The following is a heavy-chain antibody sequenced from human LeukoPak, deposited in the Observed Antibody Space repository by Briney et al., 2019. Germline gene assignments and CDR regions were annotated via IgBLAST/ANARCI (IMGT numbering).Heavy chain of an antibody. D-gene: IGHD3-22*01. CDR3: ARDPNPGYYDNSGVHQVHWYFDL. V-gene: IGHV1-46*01. Sequence: GASVKVSCKASGYTFTSYYMHWVRQAPGQGLEWMGIINPSGGSTSYAQKFQGRVTMTRDTSTSTVYMELSSLRSEDTAVYYCARDPNPGYYDNSGVHQVHWYFDLWGRGTLVTVSS. J-gene: IGHJ2*01. CDR2: INPSGGST. CDR1: GYTFTSYY.